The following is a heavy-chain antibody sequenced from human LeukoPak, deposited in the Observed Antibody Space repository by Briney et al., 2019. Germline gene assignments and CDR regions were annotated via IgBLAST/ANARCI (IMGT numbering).Heavy chain of an antibody. D-gene: IGHD5-24*01. V-gene: IGHV4-59*08. CDR1: GGSIHSYY. J-gene: IGHJ3*02. CDR3: ARLGPVEVSTGRAFDI. Sequence: SESLSLTCTVSGGSIHSYYWSWIRQSPGRGLECIGYIYYTGSTTYSPSLKSRVTISVNTSKNQFSLKLSSVTAADTAVYYCARLGPVEVSTGRAFDIWGQGTMVTVSS. CDR2: IYYTGST.